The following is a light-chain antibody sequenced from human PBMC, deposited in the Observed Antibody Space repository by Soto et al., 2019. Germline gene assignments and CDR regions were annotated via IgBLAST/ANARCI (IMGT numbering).Light chain of an antibody. CDR3: QQYNSYWT. J-gene: IGKJ1*01. Sequence: DIQMTQSPSTLSASVGDRVTITCRASQSISSWLAWYQQKPGKAPKLLIYKASSLESVVPSRFSGSGSGTEFTLTISTLQPDDFATYDCQQYNSYWTFGQGTKVEIK. CDR1: QSISSW. V-gene: IGKV1-5*03. CDR2: KAS.